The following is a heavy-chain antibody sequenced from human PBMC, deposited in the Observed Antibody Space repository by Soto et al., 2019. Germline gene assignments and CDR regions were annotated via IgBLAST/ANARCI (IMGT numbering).Heavy chain of an antibody. CDR3: ARDNYDSSGYYPSDAFDI. CDR1: GYTFTSYG. V-gene: IGHV1-18*04. J-gene: IGHJ3*02. CDR2: ISAYNGNT. D-gene: IGHD3-22*01. Sequence: WASVKVSCKASGYTFTSYGISWVRQAPGQGLEWMGWISAYNGNTNYAQKLQGRVTMTTDTSTSTAYMGLRSLRSDDTAVYYCARDNYDSSGYYPSDAFDIWGQGTMVTVSS.